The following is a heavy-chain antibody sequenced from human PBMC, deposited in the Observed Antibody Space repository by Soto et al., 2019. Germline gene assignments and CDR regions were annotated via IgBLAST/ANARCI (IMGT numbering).Heavy chain of an antibody. Sequence: ASVKVSCKSSGFTFTSYAIHWLRQAPGQRPQWMGWVNGGSGNTKYSQDFQGRVTFTRDTFATTAYLELSSLRSEDTAVYYCARVPPWGNSAGDYYIQHYDSWGQGTPVTVSS. J-gene: IGHJ4*02. V-gene: IGHV1-3*01. CDR2: VNGGSGNT. CDR3: ARVPPWGNSAGDYYIQHYDS. D-gene: IGHD3-10*01. CDR1: GFTFTSYA.